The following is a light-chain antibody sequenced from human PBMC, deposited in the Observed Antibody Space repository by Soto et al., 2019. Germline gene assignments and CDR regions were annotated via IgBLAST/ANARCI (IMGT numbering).Light chain of an antibody. V-gene: IGLV2-14*01. CDR1: SSDVSGYDY. CDR2: EVS. Sequence: QSALTQPPSASGSPGQSVTISCTGTSSDVSGYDYVSWYQQHPGKAPKLMIYEVSNRPSGASNRFSGSKSGNTASLTVSGLQAEDEADYYCSSYTSRSTPLVFGTGTKVTVL. J-gene: IGLJ1*01. CDR3: SSYTSRSTPLV.